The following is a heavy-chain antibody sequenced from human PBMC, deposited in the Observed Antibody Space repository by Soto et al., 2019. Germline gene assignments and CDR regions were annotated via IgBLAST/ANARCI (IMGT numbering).Heavy chain of an antibody. CDR3: ERLQQHYYYYGMDV. CDR2: IIPIFGTA. CDR1: GGTFSSYA. V-gene: IGHV1-69*06. Sequence: SVKVSCKASGGTFSSYAISWVRQAPGQGLEWMGGIIPIFGTANYAQKFQGRVTITADKSTSTAYMELSSLRSEDTAVYYCERLQQHYYYYGMDVWGQGTTVTVSS. J-gene: IGHJ6*02. D-gene: IGHD6-13*01.